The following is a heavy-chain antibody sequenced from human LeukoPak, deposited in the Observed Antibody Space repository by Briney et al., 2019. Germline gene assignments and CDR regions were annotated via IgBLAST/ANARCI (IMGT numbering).Heavy chain of an antibody. CDR2: TYYRSKWYN. Sequence: SQTLSLTCAISGDSVSSNSAAWNWIRQSPSRGLEWLGRTYYRSKWYNDYAVSVKSRITINPDTSKNQLSLQLNSVTPEDTAVYYCARGTYYDYVWGSLDYWGQGTLVTVSS. V-gene: IGHV6-1*01. CDR1: GDSVSSNSAA. J-gene: IGHJ4*02. D-gene: IGHD3-16*01. CDR3: ARGTYYDYVWGSLDY.